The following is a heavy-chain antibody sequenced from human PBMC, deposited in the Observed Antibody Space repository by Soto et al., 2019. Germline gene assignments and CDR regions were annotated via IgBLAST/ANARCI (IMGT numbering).Heavy chain of an antibody. CDR1: GGTFSSYA. Sequence: ASVKVSCKASGGTFSSYAISWVRQAPGQGLEWMGGIIPIFGTANYAQKFQGRVTITADESTSTAYMELSSLRSEDTAVYYCARSSEVVPAAMLDYYYYYGMDVWGQGTTVTVSS. J-gene: IGHJ6*02. V-gene: IGHV1-69*13. CDR2: IIPIFGTA. CDR3: ARSSEVVPAAMLDYYYYYGMDV. D-gene: IGHD2-2*01.